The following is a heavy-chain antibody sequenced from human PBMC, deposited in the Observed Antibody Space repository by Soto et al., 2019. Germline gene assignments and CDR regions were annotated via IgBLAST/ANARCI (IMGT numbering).Heavy chain of an antibody. J-gene: IGHJ5*02. D-gene: IGHD3-9*01. V-gene: IGHV1-3*01. CDR1: GFTLTDHT. CDR3: ARVSRQPDWANWFDP. CDR2: INAGNGHT. Sequence: ASVKVSCKASGFTLTDHTMHCVREASGQRHEKMGGINAGNGHTKYSQNVHGRVTITRDTSASTAYMELRSLRSDDTAVYYCARVSRQPDWANWFDPWGKGTLVTVSS.